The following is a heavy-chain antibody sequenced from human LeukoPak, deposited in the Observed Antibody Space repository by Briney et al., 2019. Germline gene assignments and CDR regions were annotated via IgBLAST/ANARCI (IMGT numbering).Heavy chain of an antibody. J-gene: IGHJ6*03. CDR3: AREESGTGRYYYYMDV. Sequence: SETLSLTCTVSGGSISSYYWSWIRQPPGKGLEWIGYIYYSGSTYYNPSLKSRVTISVDTSKNQFSLKLSSVTAADTAVYYCAREESGTGRYYYYMDVWGKGTTVTVSS. CDR1: GGSISSYY. CDR2: IYYSGST. V-gene: IGHV4-30-4*08. D-gene: IGHD1-1*01.